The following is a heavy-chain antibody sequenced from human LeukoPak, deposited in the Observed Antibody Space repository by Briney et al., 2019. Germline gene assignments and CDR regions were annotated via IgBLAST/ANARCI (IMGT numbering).Heavy chain of an antibody. J-gene: IGHJ3*02. Sequence: PSETLSLTCTVSGGSISNYYWSWIRQPPGKGLEWIGYIYYRGSTNNNPSLKSRVTISVDTSKNQFSLKLSSLTAADTAVYYCARGGPYGSSRYYYRAFDSWGQGTMVTVSS. CDR2: IYYRGST. D-gene: IGHD3-22*01. CDR1: GGSISNYY. CDR3: ARGGPYGSSRYYYRAFDS. V-gene: IGHV4-59*01.